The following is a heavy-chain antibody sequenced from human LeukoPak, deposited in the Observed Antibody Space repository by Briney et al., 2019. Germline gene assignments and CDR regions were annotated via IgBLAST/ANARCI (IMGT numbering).Heavy chain of an antibody. CDR2: ISYGGSNR. Sequence: GGSLRLSCAASGFTFSSSDLHWVRQAPGKGLEWVAVISYGGSNRYYAGSVKGRSTISRDNSKNTLYLQMNSLRTEDTAVYYCAKDLQGHYALDYWGQGTLVTVSS. J-gene: IGHJ4*02. CDR1: GFTFSSSD. D-gene: IGHD2-2*01. V-gene: IGHV3-30*18. CDR3: AKDLQGHYALDY.